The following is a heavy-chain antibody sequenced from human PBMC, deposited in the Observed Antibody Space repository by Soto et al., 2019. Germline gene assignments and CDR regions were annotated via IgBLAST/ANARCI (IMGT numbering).Heavy chain of an antibody. D-gene: IGHD6-6*01. V-gene: IGHV3-33*01. CDR2: IWYDGSNK. CDR1: GFTFSSYG. J-gene: IGHJ6*03. Sequence: QVQLVESGGGVVQPGRSLRLSCAASGFTFSSYGMHWVRQAPGKGLEWVAVIWYDGSNKYYADSVKGRFTISRDNSKNTLYLQMNSLRAEDTAVYYCARGARAARDYYYYMDVWGKGTTVTVSS. CDR3: ARGARAARDYYYYMDV.